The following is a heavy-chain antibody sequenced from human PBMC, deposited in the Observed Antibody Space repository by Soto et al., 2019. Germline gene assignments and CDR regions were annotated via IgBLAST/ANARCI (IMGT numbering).Heavy chain of an antibody. CDR2: IKSKTDGGTT. D-gene: IGHD3-3*01. V-gene: IGHV3-15*01. CDR1: GFTFSNAW. J-gene: IGHJ4*02. Sequence: VQLVESGGGLVKPGGSLRLSCAASGFTFSNAWMSWVRQAPGKGLEWVGRIKSKTDGGTTDYAAPVKGRFTISRDDSKNTLYLQMNSLKTEDTAVYYCTTARYYDFWSGYYPFDYWGQGTLVTVSS. CDR3: TTARYYDFWSGYYPFDY.